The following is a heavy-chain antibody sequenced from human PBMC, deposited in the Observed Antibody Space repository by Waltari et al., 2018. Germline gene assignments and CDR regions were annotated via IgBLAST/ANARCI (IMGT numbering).Heavy chain of an antibody. V-gene: IGHV1-69*01. Sequence: QAQLVQSGAEVKKPGCSVKVACKTTGGIFASKPSSWVRQAPGQGLEWMGGIIPLFGTTNYVQRFQSRLKITADESSSTVHMELTSLRSEDTAVYYCAADEIQLDRQNSYYHMDVWGKGTTVIVSS. J-gene: IGHJ6*03. CDR1: GGIFASKP. CDR2: IIPLFGTT. CDR3: AADEIQLDRQNSYYHMDV. D-gene: IGHD1-1*01.